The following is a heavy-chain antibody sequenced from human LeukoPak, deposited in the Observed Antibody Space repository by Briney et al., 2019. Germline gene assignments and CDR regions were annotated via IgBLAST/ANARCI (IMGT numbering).Heavy chain of an antibody. V-gene: IGHV3-66*01. CDR2: IYSGGST. CDR3: ALGLVTDY. Sequence: GGPLRLSCAASGFTVSSNFMSWVRQAPGKGLEWVSVIYSGGSTYYADSVKGRFTISRDNSKNTLYLQMNSLRVEDTAVYYCALGLVTDYWGQGTLVTVSS. CDR1: GFTVSSNF. D-gene: IGHD3-9*01. J-gene: IGHJ4*02.